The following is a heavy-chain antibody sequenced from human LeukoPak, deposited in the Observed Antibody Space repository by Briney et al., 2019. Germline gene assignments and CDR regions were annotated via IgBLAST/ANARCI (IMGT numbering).Heavy chain of an antibody. CDR2: VYYSGNT. V-gene: IGHV4-59*12. CDR1: GGSIGSYY. D-gene: IGHD2-15*01. Sequence: SETLSLTCTVSGGSIGSYYWSWIRQPPGKGLEWIGYVYYSGNTNYNPSLKSRVTISVDTSKNQFSLKLSSVTAADTAVYYCARDLINGYCSGGSCYSGNYAFDIWGQGTMVTVSS. CDR3: ARDLINGYCSGGSCYSGNYAFDI. J-gene: IGHJ3*02.